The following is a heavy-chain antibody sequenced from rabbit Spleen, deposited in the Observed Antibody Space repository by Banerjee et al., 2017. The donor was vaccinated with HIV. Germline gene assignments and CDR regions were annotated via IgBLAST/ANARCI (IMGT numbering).Heavy chain of an antibody. CDR2: IDPIFGGT. CDR3: VRNSGWGISYFNL. D-gene: IGHD4-1*01. CDR1: GFSFSNSYW. Sequence: QEQLEESGGDLVKPEGSLTLTCTASGFSFSNSYWISWVRQAPGKGLEWIGYIDPIFGGTYYASWVNGRFTISSHNAQNTLFLQLNSLTAADTATYFCVRNSGWGISYFNLWGPGTLVTVS. J-gene: IGHJ4*01. V-gene: IGHV1S45*01.